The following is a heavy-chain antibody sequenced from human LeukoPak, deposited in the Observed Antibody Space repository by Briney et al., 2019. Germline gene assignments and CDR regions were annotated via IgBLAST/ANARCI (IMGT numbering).Heavy chain of an antibody. CDR2: ISSSSSYI. CDR3: ARVAWGNDAFDI. D-gene: IGHD1-26*01. V-gene: IGHV3-21*01. CDR1: GFTFSSYS. J-gene: IGHJ3*02. Sequence: PGGPLRLSCAASGFTFSSYSMNWVRQAPGKGLEWVSSISSSSSYIYYADSVKGRFTISRDNAKNSLYLQMNSLRAEDTAVYYCARVAWGNDAFDIWGQGTMVTVSS.